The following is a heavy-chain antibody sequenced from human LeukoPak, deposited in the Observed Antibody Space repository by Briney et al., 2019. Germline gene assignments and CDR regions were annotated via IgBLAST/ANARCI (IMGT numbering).Heavy chain of an antibody. J-gene: IGHJ4*02. D-gene: IGHD3-9*01. Sequence: PSETLSLTRAVYGGSFSGYYWTWIRQSPGKGLQWIGEINHRGVANYNPSLKSRVTISVDTSKNQFSLRLSSVSAADTAVYYCVRGNVDSHILTGSFYYFDYWGQGTLVAVSS. V-gene: IGHV4-34*01. CDR2: INHRGVA. CDR1: GGSFSGYY. CDR3: VRGNVDSHILTGSFYYFDY.